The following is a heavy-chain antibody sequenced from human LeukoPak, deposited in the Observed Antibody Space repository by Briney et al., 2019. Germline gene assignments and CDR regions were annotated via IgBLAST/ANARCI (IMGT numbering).Heavy chain of an antibody. V-gene: IGHV1-18*01. CDR2: ISAYNGNT. Sequence: GASVKVSCKASGYTFTSYGISWVRQAPGQGLEWMGWISAYNGNTNYAQKLQGRVTMTTDTSTSTAYMELRSLRSDDTAVYYCARGYYDFWIGYPLDYNYYMDVWGKGTTVTVSS. CDR1: GYTFTSYG. D-gene: IGHD3-3*01. J-gene: IGHJ6*03. CDR3: ARGYYDFWIGYPLDYNYYMDV.